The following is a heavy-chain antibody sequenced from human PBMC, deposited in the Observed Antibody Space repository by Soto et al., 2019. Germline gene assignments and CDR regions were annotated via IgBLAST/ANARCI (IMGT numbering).Heavy chain of an antibody. D-gene: IGHD1-26*01. CDR3: AIGGATLKDWFDP. J-gene: IGHJ5*02. CDR1: GYTLTELS. CDR2: FDPEDGET. Sequence: AASVKVSCKVSGYTLTELSMHWVRQAPGKGLEWMGGFDPEDGETIYAQKFQGRVTMTEDTSTDTAYMELSSPRSEDTAVYYCAIGGATLKDWFDPWGQGTLVTVSS. V-gene: IGHV1-24*01.